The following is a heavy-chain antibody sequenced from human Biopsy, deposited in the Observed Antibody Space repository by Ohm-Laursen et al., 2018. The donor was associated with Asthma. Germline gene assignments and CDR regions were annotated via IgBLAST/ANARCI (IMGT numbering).Heavy chain of an antibody. D-gene: IGHD2-8*02. CDR1: GYTFTHYA. J-gene: IGHJ5*02. V-gene: IGHV1-3*01. CDR2: INAGNGKL. Sequence: ASVKVSCKASGYTFTHYAIHWLRQAPGQRPEWMGWINAGNGKLEYSGKFQGRVTITRDTSATTAYMELSSLTSGDTAVYYCVRDGNWCRLRNCSPPGYWFDPWGQGTLVTVSS. CDR3: VRDGNWCRLRNCSPPGYWFDP.